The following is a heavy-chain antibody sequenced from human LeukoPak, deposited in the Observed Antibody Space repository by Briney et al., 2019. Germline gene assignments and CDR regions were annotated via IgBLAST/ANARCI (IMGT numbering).Heavy chain of an antibody. V-gene: IGHV4-59*08. J-gene: IGHJ4*02. CDR1: GGSISSYY. CDR3: ARYYCGGTNCPGVDY. Sequence: PSETLSLTCTVSGGSISSYYWSWIRQPPGKGLEWIGYIFYSGSTNYNPSLKSRATISVDTSKNQFSLRLSSVTAADTAVYYCARYYCGGTNCPGVDYWGQGTLVTVSS. D-gene: IGHD2-2*01. CDR2: IFYSGST.